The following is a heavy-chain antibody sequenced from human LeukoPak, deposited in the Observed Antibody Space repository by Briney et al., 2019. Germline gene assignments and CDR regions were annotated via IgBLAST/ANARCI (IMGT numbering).Heavy chain of an antibody. CDR3: ARGHWGLDY. CDR1: GFTFSVNY. V-gene: IGHV3-11*01. D-gene: IGHD7-27*01. CDR2: ISNTGTDR. Sequence: GGSLRLSCAVSGFTFSVNYMTWIRQAPGKGLEWVSYISNTGTDRNYADSVKGRFTISMDNTKTSLYLQMNSLRVEDTAVYYCARGHWGLDYWGQGALVTVSS. J-gene: IGHJ4*02.